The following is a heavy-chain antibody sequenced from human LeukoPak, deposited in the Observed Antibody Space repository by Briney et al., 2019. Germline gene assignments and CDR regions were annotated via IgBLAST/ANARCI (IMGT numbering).Heavy chain of an antibody. D-gene: IGHD3-10*01. J-gene: IGHJ4*02. Sequence: ASVSVSFTSSVYTFIFHYIYWLRQAPGQGLEWMGWSNPNGGGINNAQKFQGRVSMTSDTSISTAYMDLTSLRFDDTAVYYCARAGAMIRGVIDYWGQGTLVTVSS. CDR2: SNPNGGGI. CDR1: VYTFIFHY. V-gene: IGHV1-2*02. CDR3: ARAGAMIRGVIDY.